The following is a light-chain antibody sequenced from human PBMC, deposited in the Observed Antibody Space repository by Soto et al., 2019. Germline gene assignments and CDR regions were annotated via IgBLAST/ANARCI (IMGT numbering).Light chain of an antibody. V-gene: IGKV3-20*01. CDR1: QSVSSSY. J-gene: IGKJ1*01. CDR2: GAS. Sequence: EIVLTQSPGTLSLSPWERATLSCRASQSVSSSYLAWYQQRPGQAPRLLIYGASSRATGIPDRFSGSGSGTDFTLTISRLEAEDFAVYYCQQYGSSSWTFGQGTKVDI. CDR3: QQYGSSSWT.